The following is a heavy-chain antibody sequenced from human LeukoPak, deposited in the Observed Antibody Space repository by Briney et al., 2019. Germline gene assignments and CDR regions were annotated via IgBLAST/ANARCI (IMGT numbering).Heavy chain of an antibody. CDR2: IIPIFGTA. CDR1: GGTFSSYA. J-gene: IGHJ4*02. V-gene: IGHV1-69*05. D-gene: IGHD3-22*01. CDR3: ARSYDSSGYSLDY. Sequence: ASVKVSCKASGGTFSSYAISGVRQAPGQGLEWMGGIIPIFGTANYAQKFQGRVTITTDESTSTAYMELSSLRSEDTAVYYCARSYDSSGYSLDYWGQGTLVTISS.